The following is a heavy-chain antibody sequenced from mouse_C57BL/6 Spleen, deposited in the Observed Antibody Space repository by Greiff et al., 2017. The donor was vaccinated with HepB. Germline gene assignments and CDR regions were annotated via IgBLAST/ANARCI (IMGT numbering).Heavy chain of an antibody. CDR2: IYPGDGDT. CDR1: GYAFSSYW. V-gene: IGHV1-80*01. D-gene: IGHD2-2*01. J-gene: IGHJ3*01. CDR3: ARSKGYGYDGTWFAY. Sequence: VKLVESGAELVKPGASVKISCKASGYAFSSYWMNWVKQRPGKGLEWIGQIYPGDGDTNYNGKFKGKATLTADKSSSTAYMQLSSLTSEDSAVYFCARSKGYGYDGTWFAYWGQGTLVTVSA.